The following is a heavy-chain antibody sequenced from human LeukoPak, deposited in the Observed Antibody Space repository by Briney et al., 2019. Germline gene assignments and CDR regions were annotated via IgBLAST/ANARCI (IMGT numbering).Heavy chain of an antibody. D-gene: IGHD7-27*01. CDR1: GYTFTGYY. J-gene: IGHJ3*02. V-gene: IGHV1-2*02. CDR3: ARGDGDGPARGAFDI. CDR2: INPTSGDT. Sequence: GASLKVSCKASGYTFTGYYMHWVRQAPGQGLEWMGWINPTSGDTNYLQKFQGRVIMTRDTSISTAYMELSRVRSDDTAVYYCARGDGDGPARGAFDIWGQGTMVTVSS.